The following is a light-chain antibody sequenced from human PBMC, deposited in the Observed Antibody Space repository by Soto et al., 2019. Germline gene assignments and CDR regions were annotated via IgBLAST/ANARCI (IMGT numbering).Light chain of an antibody. V-gene: IGKV1-12*01. Sequence: DIQMTQSPSSLSASVGDRVTITCRASQDISSWLAWYQQKPGKAPKLLIYAASTLQSGVPSRFSGSGSGTDFTLTISSLQPDDFATYYCQQSYSNPMTFGQGTRLEI. CDR2: AAS. CDR1: QDISSW. CDR3: QQSYSNPMT. J-gene: IGKJ5*01.